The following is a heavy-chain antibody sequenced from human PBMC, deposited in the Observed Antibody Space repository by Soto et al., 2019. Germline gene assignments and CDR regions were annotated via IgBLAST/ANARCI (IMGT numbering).Heavy chain of an antibody. J-gene: IGHJ6*02. D-gene: IGHD3-9*01. CDR3: ARDKADNLTGYYGYYYYGMDV. Sequence: QVQLQESGPGLVKPSGTLSLTCAVSGGSISSSNWWSWVRQPPGKGLEWIGEIYHSGSTNYNPSLKSRVTISVDKSKNQFSLKLSSVTAADTAVYYCARDKADNLTGYYGYYYYGMDVWGQGTTVTVSS. CDR1: GGSISSSNW. CDR2: IYHSGST. V-gene: IGHV4-4*02.